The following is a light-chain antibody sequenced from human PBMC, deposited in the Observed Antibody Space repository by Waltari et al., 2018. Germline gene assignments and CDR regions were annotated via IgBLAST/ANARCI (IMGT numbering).Light chain of an antibody. J-gene: IGKJ1*01. CDR1: QSISTW. CDR3: LQYHIYPGT. Sequence: DIQMTQSPSTLSASVGDRVTITCRASQSISTWLAWYHQRPGEAPNLLIYKASSLEGGVPSRFSGSGSGTEFTLTISSLQPDDFATYYCLQYHIYPGTFGQGTKVEIK. V-gene: IGKV1-5*03. CDR2: KAS.